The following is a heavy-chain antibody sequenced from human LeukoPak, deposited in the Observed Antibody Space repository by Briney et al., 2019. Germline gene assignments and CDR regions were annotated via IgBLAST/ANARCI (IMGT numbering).Heavy chain of an antibody. V-gene: IGHV4-39*07. D-gene: IGHD3-22*01. Sequence: SETLSLTCTVSGGSISSGSYYWSWFRQPAVKGLEWIGSIYHSGSTYYNPSLKSRVTISEDTSKNQFSLKLSSVTAADTAVYYCASHPYYYDSSGYGYAFDIWGQGAMVTVSS. CDR1: GGSISSGSYY. J-gene: IGHJ3*02. CDR2: IYHSGST. CDR3: ASHPYYYDSSGYGYAFDI.